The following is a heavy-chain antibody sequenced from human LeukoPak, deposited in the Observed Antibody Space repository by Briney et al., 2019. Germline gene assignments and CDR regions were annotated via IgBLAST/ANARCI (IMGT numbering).Heavy chain of an antibody. V-gene: IGHV4-59*01. CDR3: ASGVEMATTLDY. CDR2: IYYSGGT. D-gene: IGHD5-24*01. J-gene: IGHJ4*02. CDR1: GGSISSYY. Sequence: SETLPLTCTVSGGSISSYYWSWIRQPPGKGLEWIGYIYYSGGTNYNPSLKSRVTISVDTSKNQFSLKLSSVTAADTAVYYCASGVEMATTLDYWGQGTLVTVSS.